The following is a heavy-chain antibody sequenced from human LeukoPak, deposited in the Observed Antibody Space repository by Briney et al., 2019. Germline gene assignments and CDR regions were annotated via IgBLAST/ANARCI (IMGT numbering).Heavy chain of an antibody. CDR2: ISGSGGST. CDR1: GFTFSSYA. D-gene: IGHD4-17*01. Sequence: GGSLRLSCAASGFTFSSYAMSWVRQAPGKGLEWVSAISGSGGSTYYADSVKGRFTISRDNSKNTLCLQMNSLRAEDTAVYYCAKEVTVTPYSTYYYYGMDVWGQGTAVTVSS. J-gene: IGHJ6*02. V-gene: IGHV3-23*01. CDR3: AKEVTVTPYSTYYYYGMDV.